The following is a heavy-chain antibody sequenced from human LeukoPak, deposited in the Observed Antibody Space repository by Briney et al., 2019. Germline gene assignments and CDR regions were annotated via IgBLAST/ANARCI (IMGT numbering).Heavy chain of an antibody. CDR3: ARGLERDSSGWYAAFDI. V-gene: IGHV1-2*02. D-gene: IGHD6-19*01. CDR2: INPNSGGT. CDR1: GFTFSSYA. J-gene: IGHJ3*02. Sequence: GGSLRLSCAASGFTFSSYAMHWVRQAPGQGLEWMGWINPNSGGTNYAQSFQGRVTMTRDTLISTAYMELSRLRSDDTAVYYCARGLERDSSGWYAAFDIWGQGTMVSVSS.